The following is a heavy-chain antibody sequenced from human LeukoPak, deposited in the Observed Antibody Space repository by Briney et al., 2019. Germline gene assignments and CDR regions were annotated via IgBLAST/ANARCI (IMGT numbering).Heavy chain of an antibody. Sequence: PSETLSLTCTVSGGSIGSYYWGWIRQPPGKGFEWIGYNSNSGSTDYNPSLKSRVTISVDTSKNQFSLKLSSVTAADTAVYYCATCGSGALRTFDYWGQGTLVTVSS. J-gene: IGHJ4*02. D-gene: IGHD6-19*01. CDR3: ATCGSGALRTFDY. CDR1: GGSIGSYY. CDR2: NSNSGST. V-gene: IGHV4-59*01.